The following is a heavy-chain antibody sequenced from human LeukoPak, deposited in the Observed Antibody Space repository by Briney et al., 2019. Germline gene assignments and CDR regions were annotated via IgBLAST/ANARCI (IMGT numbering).Heavy chain of an antibody. D-gene: IGHD6-13*01. CDR3: ARGYSSRLYNWLDP. Sequence: GGSLRLSCAASGFTFSSYWMHWVRQAPGKGLVWVSRISYDGGDPSYADSVKGRFTISRDNAKNTLYLQMNSLTAEDTAVYNCARGYSSRLYNWLDPWGQGTLVTVSS. J-gene: IGHJ5*02. CDR2: ISYDGGDP. CDR1: GFTFSSYW. V-gene: IGHV3-74*01.